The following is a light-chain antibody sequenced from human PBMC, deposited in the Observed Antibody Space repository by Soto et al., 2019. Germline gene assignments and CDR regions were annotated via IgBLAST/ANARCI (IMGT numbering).Light chain of an antibody. CDR3: QQYNSYWT. CDR1: QSISRW. V-gene: IGKV1-5*01. CDR2: AAS. Sequence: DIQMTQSPSTLSASVGARVTITCRASQSISRWWAWYQQKPGKAPKLLIYAASSLESGVTSRFSGSGSGTEFTLTISSLQPDDFAFYYCQQYNSYWTFGQGTKVEIK. J-gene: IGKJ1*01.